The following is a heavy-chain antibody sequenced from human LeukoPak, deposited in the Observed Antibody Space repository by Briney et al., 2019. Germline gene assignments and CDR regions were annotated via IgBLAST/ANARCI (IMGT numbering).Heavy chain of an antibody. CDR2: IYYSGST. V-gene: IGHV4-59*01. D-gene: IGHD1-26*01. Sequence: SETLSLTCTVSGGSISSYYWSWIRQPPGKGLEWIGYIYYSGSTNYNPSLKSRVTISVDTSKNQFSLKLSSVTAADTAVYYCAGGEPYFPPPWFDPWGQGTLVTVSS. J-gene: IGHJ5*02. CDR1: GGSISSYY. CDR3: AGGEPYFPPPWFDP.